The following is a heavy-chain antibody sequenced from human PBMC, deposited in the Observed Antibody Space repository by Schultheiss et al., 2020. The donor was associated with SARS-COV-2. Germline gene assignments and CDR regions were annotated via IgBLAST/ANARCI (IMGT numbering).Heavy chain of an antibody. J-gene: IGHJ6*02. CDR1: GYTFIGYY. V-gene: IGHV1-2*04. Sequence: ASVKVSCKASGYTFIGYYLHWVRQAPGQGLEWMGWINPNSGGTNYAQKFQGWVTMTRDTSISTAYMELSRLRSDDTAVYYCARDLSSARGARWYYYYGMDVWGQGTTVTVSS. CDR2: INPNSGGT. CDR3: ARDLSSARGARWYYYYGMDV. D-gene: IGHD5-24*01.